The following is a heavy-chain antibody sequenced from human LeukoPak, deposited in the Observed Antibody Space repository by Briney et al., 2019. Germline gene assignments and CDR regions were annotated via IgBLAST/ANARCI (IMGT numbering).Heavy chain of an antibody. D-gene: IGHD3-22*01. CDR2: ISSSGSTI. J-gene: IGHJ4*02. Sequence: GGSLRLSCAASGFTFSDYYMSWIRQAPGKGLEWVSYISSSGSTIYYADSVKGRLTISRDNAKNTLYLQMNSLRAEDTAVYYCCHLHYYDSSGYPYWGQGTLVTVSS. CDR1: GFTFSDYY. CDR3: CHLHYYDSSGYPY. V-gene: IGHV3-11*01.